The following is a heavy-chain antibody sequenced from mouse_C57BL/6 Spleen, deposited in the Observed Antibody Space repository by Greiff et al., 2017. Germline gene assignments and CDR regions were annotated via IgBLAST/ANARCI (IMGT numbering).Heavy chain of an antibody. Sequence: VQLQQSGAELVKPGASVKVSCQASGYTFTSYWMHWVQQRPGQGLEWIGRIHPSDSDTNYNQKFKGKATLTVDKSSSTADMQLSSLTSEDSAVYYCAIEEAHYYGSSYGCAYWGQGTLVTVSA. CDR2: IHPSDSDT. CDR3: AIEEAHYYGSSYGCAY. J-gene: IGHJ3*01. V-gene: IGHV1-74*01. D-gene: IGHD1-1*01. CDR1: GYTFTSYW.